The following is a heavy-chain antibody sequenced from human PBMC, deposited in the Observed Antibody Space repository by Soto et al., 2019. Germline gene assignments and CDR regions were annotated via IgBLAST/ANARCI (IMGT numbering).Heavy chain of an antibody. J-gene: IGHJ6*02. CDR3: ARVRRRCSSTSCLYSYSYYGLDV. V-gene: IGHV1-18*04. CDR1: GCTFTSYG. D-gene: IGHD2-2*01. CDR2: ISAYNGNT. Sequence: ASLKVSCTASGCTFTSYGISWVRQAPGQGLEWMGWISAYNGNTNYAQKLQGRVTMTTDTSTSTAYMELRSLRSDDTAVYYCARVRRRCSSTSCLYSYSYYGLDVWX.